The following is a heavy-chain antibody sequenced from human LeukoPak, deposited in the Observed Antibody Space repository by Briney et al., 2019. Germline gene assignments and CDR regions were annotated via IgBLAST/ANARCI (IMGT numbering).Heavy chain of an antibody. Sequence: GGSLRLSCAASGLTFGSCAMSWVRQAPGKGLEWVSAITASGGYTYYADSVKGRFTISRDNSKDTLYLQMDSLRAEDTAVYYCAKEDIAVAGTLDYWGQGTLVTVSS. J-gene: IGHJ4*02. D-gene: IGHD6-19*01. CDR3: AKEDIAVAGTLDY. CDR1: GLTFGSCA. V-gene: IGHV3-23*01. CDR2: ITASGGYT.